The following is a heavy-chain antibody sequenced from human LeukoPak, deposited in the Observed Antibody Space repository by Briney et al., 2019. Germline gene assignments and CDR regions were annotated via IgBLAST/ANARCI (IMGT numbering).Heavy chain of an antibody. V-gene: IGHV3-7*04. CDR1: GFTFSSYW. Sequence: PGGSLRLSCAASGFTFSSYWMSWARQAPGKGLEWVANIKQDGSEKYYVDSMKGRFTISRDNAKKSLYLQMNSLRAEDTAVYYCAGGDYYGSGSSFIDAFDIWGQGTMVTVSS. CDR3: AGGDYYGSGSSFIDAFDI. J-gene: IGHJ3*02. D-gene: IGHD3-10*01. CDR2: IKQDGSEK.